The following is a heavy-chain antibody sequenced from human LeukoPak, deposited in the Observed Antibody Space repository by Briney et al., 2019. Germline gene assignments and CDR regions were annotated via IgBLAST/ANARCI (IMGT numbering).Heavy chain of an antibody. V-gene: IGHV3-30-3*01. CDR2: ISYDGSNK. CDR3: ARVTSSGVYYYYYGMDV. J-gene: IGHJ6*02. Sequence: GGSLRLSCAASGFTFNSYAMSWVRQAPGKGLEWVAVISYDGSNKYYADSVKGRFTISRDNSKNTLYLQMNSLRAEDTAVYYCARVTSSGVYYYYYGMDVWGQGTTVTVSS. CDR1: GFTFNSYA. D-gene: IGHD6-19*01.